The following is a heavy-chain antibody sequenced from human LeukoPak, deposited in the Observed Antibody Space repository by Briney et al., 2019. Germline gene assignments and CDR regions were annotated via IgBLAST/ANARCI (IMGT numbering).Heavy chain of an antibody. D-gene: IGHD1-1*01. J-gene: IGHJ4*02. CDR2: IYYSGST. CDR1: GDSISSSRQY. Sequence: PSETLSLTCTLSGDSISSSRQYWGWIRQPPGKGLEWIGTIYYSGSTYYNPSLKSRVTVSVDTSKNQFSLELSSVTAADTAVYYCARQVPGVIRPDDWGQGTLVTVSS. CDR3: ARQVPGVIRPDD. V-gene: IGHV4-39*01.